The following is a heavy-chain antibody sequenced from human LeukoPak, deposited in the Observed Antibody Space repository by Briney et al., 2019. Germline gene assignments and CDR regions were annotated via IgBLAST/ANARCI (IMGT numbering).Heavy chain of an antibody. V-gene: IGHV3-23*01. CDR2: ISGSGGST. CDR3: AKDLTTYGSGSNRDY. J-gene: IGHJ4*02. D-gene: IGHD3-10*01. CDR1: GFTFSSYA. Sequence: GSLRLSCAASGFTFSSYALSWVRQAPGKGLEWVSAISGSGGSTYYADSVKGRFTISRDNSKNTLYLQMNSLRAEDTAVYYCAKDLTTYGSGSNRDYWGQGTLVTVSS.